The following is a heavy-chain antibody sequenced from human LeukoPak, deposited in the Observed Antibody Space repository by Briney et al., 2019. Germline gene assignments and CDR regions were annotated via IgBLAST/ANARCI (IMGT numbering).Heavy chain of an antibody. CDR2: ISTSSSYI. CDR1: GFRFNTYW. J-gene: IGHJ4*02. CDR3: ARDDTNYGDFRFSY. D-gene: IGHD4-17*01. Sequence: GGSLRLSCAASGFRFNTYWMSWVRQAPGKGLEWVSSISTSSSYIYYADSLKGRFTISRDNAKKSLFLQMNSLRADDTAVYYCARDDTNYGDFRFSYWGQGTLVTVSS. V-gene: IGHV3-21*01.